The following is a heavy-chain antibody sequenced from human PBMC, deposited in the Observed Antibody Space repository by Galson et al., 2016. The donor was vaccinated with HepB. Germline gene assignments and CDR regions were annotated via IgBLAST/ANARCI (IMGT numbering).Heavy chain of an antibody. CDR2: IYQSGST. CDR1: GDSMSSRNW. J-gene: IGHJ6*02. V-gene: IGHV4-4*01. CDR3: ARQNFHYYGLDV. D-gene: IGHD2/OR15-2a*01. Sequence: SLTCAVSGDSMSSRNWWTWVRQAPGKGLEWIGEIYQSGSTNYNPTLKSRVAISVDKSKNQFILRLSSVTAADTAVYFCARQNFHYYGLDVWGQGTTVTVSS.